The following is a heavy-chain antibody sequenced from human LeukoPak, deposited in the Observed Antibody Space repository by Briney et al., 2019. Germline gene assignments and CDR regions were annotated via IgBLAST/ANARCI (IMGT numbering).Heavy chain of an antibody. CDR3: ARGYQSYGGNSLNFDY. CDR1: GFTFSSYS. Sequence: GGSLRLSCAASGFTFSSYSVNWVRQAPGKGLEWVSSISSSSSYIYYADSVKGRFTISRDNAKNSLYLQMNSLRAEDTAVYYCARGYQSYGGNSLNFDYWGQGTLVTVSS. V-gene: IGHV3-21*01. J-gene: IGHJ4*02. D-gene: IGHD4-23*01. CDR2: ISSSSSYI.